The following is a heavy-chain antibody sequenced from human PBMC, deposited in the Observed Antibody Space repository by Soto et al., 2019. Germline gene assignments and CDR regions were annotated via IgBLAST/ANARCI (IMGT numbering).Heavy chain of an antibody. Sequence: QVQLVQSGAEVKKPGASVKVSCKASGYTFTSYYMHWVRQAPGQGLEWMGIINPSGGSTSYAQKFQVRATMTRDTSTSTVYMELSSLRSEDTAVYYCALGGAAAGTRFDYWGQGTLVTVSS. V-gene: IGHV1-46*01. CDR2: INPSGGST. CDR1: GYTFTSYY. D-gene: IGHD6-13*01. J-gene: IGHJ4*02. CDR3: ALGGAAAGTRFDY.